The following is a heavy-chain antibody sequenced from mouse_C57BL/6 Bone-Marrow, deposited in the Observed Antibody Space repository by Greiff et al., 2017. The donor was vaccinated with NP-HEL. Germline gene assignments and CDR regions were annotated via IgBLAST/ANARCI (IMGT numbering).Heavy chain of an antibody. CDR1: GYTFTSYW. CDR3: ARWGLVSYAMDF. D-gene: IGHD2-2*01. Sequence: QVQLQQSGAELVKPGASVKLSCKASGYTFTSYWMHWVKQRPGRGLEWIGRLDPNRGGTKYNEKFKSKATLTVDKPSSPAYMQISSLTSEDSAVYYCARWGLVSYAMDFWGQGTSVTVSS. V-gene: IGHV1-72*01. J-gene: IGHJ4*01. CDR2: LDPNRGGT.